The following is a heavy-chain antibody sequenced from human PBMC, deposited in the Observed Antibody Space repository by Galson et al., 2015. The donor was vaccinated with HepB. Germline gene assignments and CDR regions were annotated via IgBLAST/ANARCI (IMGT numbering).Heavy chain of an antibody. CDR1: GFTFSNSA. D-gene: IGHD3-16*01. CDR2: ISNYETNK. J-gene: IGHJ4*02. V-gene: IGHV3-30-3*01. Sequence: SLRLSCAASGFTFSNSAMHWVRQAPGKGLEWVATISNYETNKYYADSVKGRFTISKDNSKNTLYLQMNSLRAEDTAVYYCARAAYPNYAMGYFDNWGRGTQVTVSS. CDR3: ARAAYPNYAMGYFDN.